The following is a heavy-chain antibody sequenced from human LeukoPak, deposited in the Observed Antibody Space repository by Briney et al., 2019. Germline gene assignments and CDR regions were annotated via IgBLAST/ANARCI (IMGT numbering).Heavy chain of an antibody. Sequence: GGSLRLSCAASGFTFSSYWMHWVRQAPGRGLVWVSRINTDGSSTSYADSVKGRFTISRDNAKNTLYLQMNSLRAEDTAVYYCARDLGIAAAGGIFDYWGQGTLVTVSS. D-gene: IGHD6-13*01. CDR1: GFTFSSYW. CDR3: ARDLGIAAAGGIFDY. CDR2: INTDGSST. V-gene: IGHV3-74*01. J-gene: IGHJ4*02.